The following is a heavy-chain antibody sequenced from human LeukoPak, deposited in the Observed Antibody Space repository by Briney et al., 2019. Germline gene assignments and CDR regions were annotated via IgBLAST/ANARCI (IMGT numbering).Heavy chain of an antibody. D-gene: IGHD2-8*01. V-gene: IGHV4-34*01. CDR2: INHSGST. J-gene: IGHJ4*02. Sequence: SETLSLTCAVYGGSFSGYYWSWIRQPPGKGLEWIGEINHSGSTNYNPSLKSRVTISVDTSKNQFSLKLSSVTAADTAVYYCARGRSKVYVIPNYFDYWGQGTLVTVSS. CDR1: GGSFSGYY. CDR3: ARGRSKVYVIPNYFDY.